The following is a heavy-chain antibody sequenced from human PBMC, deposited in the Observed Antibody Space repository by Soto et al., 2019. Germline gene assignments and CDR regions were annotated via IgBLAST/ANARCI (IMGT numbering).Heavy chain of an antibody. D-gene: IGHD4-17*01. CDR3: ASLSYGDYDTV. Sequence: ASVKVSCKASGYTFTSYGISWVRQAPGQGLEWMGWISAYNGNTNYAQKLQGRVTMTTDTSTSTAYMELRSLRSDDTAVDYCASLSYGDYDTVWGQGTLVTVSS. CDR1: GYTFTSYG. J-gene: IGHJ4*02. V-gene: IGHV1-18*01. CDR2: ISAYNGNT.